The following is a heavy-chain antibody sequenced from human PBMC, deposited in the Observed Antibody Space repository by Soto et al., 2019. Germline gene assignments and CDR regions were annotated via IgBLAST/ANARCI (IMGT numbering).Heavy chain of an antibody. J-gene: IGHJ6*02. CDR1: GFTFSSYG. D-gene: IGHD3-3*01. V-gene: IGHV3-33*01. CDR2: IWYDGSNK. CDR3: ARGHYDFWSGYYANYGMDV. Sequence: PGGSLRLSCAASGFTFSSYGMHWVRQAPGKXLEWVAVIWYDGSNKYYADSVKGRFTISRDNSKNTLYLQMNSLRAEDTAVYYCARGHYDFWSGYYANYGMDVWGQGTTVTVCS.